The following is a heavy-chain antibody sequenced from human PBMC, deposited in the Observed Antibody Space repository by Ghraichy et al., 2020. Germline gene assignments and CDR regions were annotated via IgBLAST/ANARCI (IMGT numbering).Heavy chain of an antibody. CDR3: ARASRVVRFYYYDVMDV. Sequence: GESLNISCSASGFTFSSYAMHWVRQAPGKGLEYVSAISSNGGSTYYADSVKGRFTISRDNAKNSLYLQMNSLRVEDTAVYYCARASRVVRFYYYDVMDVWGQGTTVTGSS. CDR2: ISSNGGST. V-gene: IGHV3-64*04. J-gene: IGHJ6*02. CDR1: GFTFSSYA. D-gene: IGHD4-23*01.